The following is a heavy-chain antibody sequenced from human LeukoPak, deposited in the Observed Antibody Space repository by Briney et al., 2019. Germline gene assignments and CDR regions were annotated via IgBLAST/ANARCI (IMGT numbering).Heavy chain of an antibody. J-gene: IGHJ4*02. CDR2: ISAYNGNT. CDR1: GYTFTSYG. Sequence: ASVKVSCKASGYTFTSYGISWVRQAPGQGLEWMGWISAYNGNTNYAQKFQGRVTMTEDTSTDTAYMELGSLRSEDTAVYYCATDKVDTAMDFDYWGQGTLVTVSS. D-gene: IGHD5-18*01. CDR3: ATDKVDTAMDFDY. V-gene: IGHV1-18*01.